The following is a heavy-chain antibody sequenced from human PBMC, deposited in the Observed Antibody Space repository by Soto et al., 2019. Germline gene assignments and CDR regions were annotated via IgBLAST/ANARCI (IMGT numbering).Heavy chain of an antibody. CDR3: ARDRTIFGVVTNDY. J-gene: IGHJ4*02. D-gene: IGHD3-3*01. CDR1: GYTFTSYG. Sequence: ASVKVSCKASGYTFTSYGISWVRQAPGQGLEWMGWISAYNGNTNYAQKLQGRVTMTTDTSTSTAYMELRSLRSDDTSVYYCARDRTIFGVVTNDYWGQGTLVTVSS. V-gene: IGHV1-18*01. CDR2: ISAYNGNT.